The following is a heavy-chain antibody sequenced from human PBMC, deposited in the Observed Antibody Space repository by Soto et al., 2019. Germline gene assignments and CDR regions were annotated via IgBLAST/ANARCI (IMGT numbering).Heavy chain of an antibody. CDR2: IYSGGST. Sequence: PGGSLRLSCAASGFTVSSNYMSWVRQAPGKGLEWVSVIYSGGSTYYADSVKGRFTISRDNSKNTLYLQMNSLRAEDTAVYYCARFPATPEDDYYGMDVWGQGTTVTAP. D-gene: IGHD2-15*01. CDR3: ARFPATPEDDYYGMDV. J-gene: IGHJ6*02. V-gene: IGHV3-53*01. CDR1: GFTVSSNY.